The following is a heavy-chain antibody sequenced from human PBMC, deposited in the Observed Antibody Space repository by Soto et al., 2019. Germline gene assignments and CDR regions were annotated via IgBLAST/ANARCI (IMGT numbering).Heavy chain of an antibody. J-gene: IGHJ6*02. V-gene: IGHV4-59*01. CDR1: GGSLSPYF. CDR2: ISYSGTI. CDR3: ARDGYCSHGVCYTWYYGMDV. D-gene: IGHD2-8*01. Sequence: SETLSLTCTVSGGSLSPYFWNWVRQPPGEGLEWVGYISYSGTISYNPSLRSRVSLSVETSRNQFSLKLSSVTAADTAVYYCARDGYCSHGVCYTWYYGMDVWGQGTTVTVSS.